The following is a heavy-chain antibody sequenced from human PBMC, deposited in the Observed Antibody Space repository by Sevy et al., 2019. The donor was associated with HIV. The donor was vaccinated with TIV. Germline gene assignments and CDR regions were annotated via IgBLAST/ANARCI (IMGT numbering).Heavy chain of an antibody. D-gene: IGHD7-27*01. V-gene: IGHV1-18*01. J-gene: IGHJ4*02. CDR2: ISAYNGNT. CDR1: GYTFTSYG. CDR3: ARDHLVNSRHNGESDY. Sequence: ASVKVSCKASGYTFTSYGISWVRQAPGQGLEWMGWISAYNGNTNYAQKLQGRVTMTTDTSTSTAYMELRSLRSDDTAVYYCARDHLVNSRHNGESDYWGQGTLVTVSS.